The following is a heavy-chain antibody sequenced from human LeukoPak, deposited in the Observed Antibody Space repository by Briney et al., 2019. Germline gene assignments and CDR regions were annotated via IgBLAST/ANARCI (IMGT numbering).Heavy chain of an antibody. CDR3: ARVQVEGGYQRSIAAAGEGWFDP. CDR1: GGTFSSYA. V-gene: IGHV1-69*04. Sequence: SVKVSCKASGGTFSSYAISWVRQAPGQGLEWMGRIIPIFGIANYAQKFQGRVTITADKSTSTAYMELSSLRSEDTAVYYCARVQVEGGYQRSIAAAGEGWFDPWGQGTLVTVSP. D-gene: IGHD6-13*01. CDR2: IIPIFGIA. J-gene: IGHJ5*02.